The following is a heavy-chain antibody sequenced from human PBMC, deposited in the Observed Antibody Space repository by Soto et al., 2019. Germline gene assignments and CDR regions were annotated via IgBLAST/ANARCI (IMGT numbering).Heavy chain of an antibody. V-gene: IGHV1-8*01. J-gene: IGHJ3*01. CDR2: MNPNSGNT. CDR1: GYTFTSYD. CDR3: GRNAGTDAFDF. D-gene: IGHD6-13*01. Sequence: ASVKVYCKASGYTFTSYDINWVRQDTGQGLEWMGWMNPNSGNTGYAQKFQGRVTMTRNTSISTAYMELSSLRSEDTAVYYCGRNAGTDAFDFRGQGTRVTVSS.